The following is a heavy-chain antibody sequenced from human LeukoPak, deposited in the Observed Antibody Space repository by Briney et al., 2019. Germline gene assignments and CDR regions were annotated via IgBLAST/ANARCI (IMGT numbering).Heavy chain of an antibody. J-gene: IGHJ4*02. CDR2: IYYSGST. D-gene: IGHD1-1*01. V-gene: IGHV4-39*07. CDR3: ARVINWKIRYYFDY. Sequence: PSETLSLTCSVSGVSISSSSYYWGWIRQPPGKGLEWIGSIYYSGSTYYNPSLNSRVIISVDTSKNQFSLRLTSVTAADTAVYYCARVINWKIRYYFDYWGQGTLVTVSS. CDR1: GVSISSSSYY.